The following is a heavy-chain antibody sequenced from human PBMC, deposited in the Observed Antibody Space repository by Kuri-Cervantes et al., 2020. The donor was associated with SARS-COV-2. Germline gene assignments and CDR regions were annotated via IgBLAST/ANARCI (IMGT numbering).Heavy chain of an antibody. J-gene: IGHJ6*03. Sequence: GESLKISCKASGYTFTNYVINWVRQATGQGLELMGWMNPSSGDTGYAQKFQGRVTMTRSTSESTAYMELSSLRSEDTAVYYCARQYFKRFGDYSYYMDVWGKGTTVTVSS. CDR2: MNPSSGDT. CDR3: ARQYFKRFGDYSYYMDV. D-gene: IGHD2/OR15-2a*01. V-gene: IGHV1-8*01. CDR1: GYTFTNYV.